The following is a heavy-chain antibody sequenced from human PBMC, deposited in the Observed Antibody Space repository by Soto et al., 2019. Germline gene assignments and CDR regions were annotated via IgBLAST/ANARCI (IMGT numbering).Heavy chain of an antibody. D-gene: IGHD6-19*01. Sequence: SETLSLTCSVSGGSISGGVYYWGWFGQRRWKCLELIGYIYNSGSTYYNPSLNRRVTISVYTSKNQSALKLSSGNATDTAVYYCAGVSADIHFAYWGKETRVTAPQ. J-gene: IGHJ4*02. CDR3: AGVSADIHFAY. CDR1: GGSISGGVYY. V-gene: IGHV4-30-4*01. CDR2: IYNSGST.